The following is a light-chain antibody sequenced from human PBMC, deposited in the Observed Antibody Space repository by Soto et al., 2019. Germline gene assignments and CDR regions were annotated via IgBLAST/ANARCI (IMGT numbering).Light chain of an antibody. CDR3: AVWDDSLNAVV. V-gene: IGLV1-44*01. CDR2: SSY. J-gene: IGLJ2*01. CDR1: SSNIGRNA. Sequence: QSVLTQPPSASGTPGQSVTISCSGSSSNIGRNAVNWYQQLPGTAPKLLIYSSYQRPSGVPDRFSGSKSGTSGSLAIRGLQSEDEATYHCAVWDDSLNAVVFGLGTKVIVL.